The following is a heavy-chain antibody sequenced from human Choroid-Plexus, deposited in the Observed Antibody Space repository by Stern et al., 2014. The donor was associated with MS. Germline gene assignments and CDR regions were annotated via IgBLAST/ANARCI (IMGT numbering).Heavy chain of an antibody. D-gene: IGHD2/OR15-2a*01. Sequence: DQLVESGGGVVQPGRPLRLSCVASGFTLGSCAMHWVRQAPGKGLEWVAGVSYDGSNKYYADSVKGRFTISRDNSQNTLYMQMSSLRPEDTAVYYCAKDRQYLTYFFDHWGQGSRVTVSS. J-gene: IGHJ5*02. CDR1: GFTLGSCA. V-gene: IGHV3-30*18. CDR2: VSYDGSNK. CDR3: AKDRQYLTYFFDH.